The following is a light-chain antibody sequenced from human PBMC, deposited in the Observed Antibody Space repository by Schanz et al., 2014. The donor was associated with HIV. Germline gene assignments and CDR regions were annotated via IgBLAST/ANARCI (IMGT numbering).Light chain of an antibody. J-gene: IGLJ3*02. CDR1: NSDVGNYNY. CDR3: CSYAGRSTVV. Sequence: QSALTQPASVSGSLGQAITISCTGTNSDVGNYNYVSWYQQHPGKAPKLIIYDVTNRPSGVSSRFSGSKSGNTASLTISGLQAEDEADYYCCSYAGRSTVVFGGGTKLTVL. CDR2: DVT. V-gene: IGLV2-14*03.